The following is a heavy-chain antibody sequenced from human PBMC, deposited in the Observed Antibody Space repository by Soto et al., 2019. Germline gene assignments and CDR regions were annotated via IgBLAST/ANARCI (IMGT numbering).Heavy chain of an antibody. Sequence: SVKVSCKASGGTLNNYAINWVRQAPGQGLEWMGGILPVSAPPDYAQKLQGRVSITADHSTSTVYMELSRLKSDDTAVYFCATDSNYDVSNSFWGQGTLVTVSS. CDR2: ILPVSAPP. V-gene: IGHV1-69*13. CDR1: GGTLNNYA. J-gene: IGHJ4*02. D-gene: IGHD3-3*01. CDR3: ATDSNYDVSNSF.